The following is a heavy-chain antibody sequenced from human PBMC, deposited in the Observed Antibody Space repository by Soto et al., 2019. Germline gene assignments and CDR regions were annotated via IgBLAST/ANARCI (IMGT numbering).Heavy chain of an antibody. CDR2: IYYSGST. D-gene: IGHD2-15*01. J-gene: IGHJ4*02. Sequence: QVQLQESGPGLVKPSQTLSLTCTVSGGSISSGGYYWSWIRQHPGKGLEWIGYIYYSGSTYYNPSLQSRVTISVDTSKNQFSLKLSSVTAADTAVYYCARGEPRNTPFDYWGQGTLVTVSS. CDR1: GGSISSGGYY. V-gene: IGHV4-31*03. CDR3: ARGEPRNTPFDY.